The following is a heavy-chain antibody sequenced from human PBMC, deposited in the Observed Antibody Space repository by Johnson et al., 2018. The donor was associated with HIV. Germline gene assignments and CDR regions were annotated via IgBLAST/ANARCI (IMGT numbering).Heavy chain of an antibody. CDR2: ISWNSGTI. D-gene: IGHD4-23*01. CDR1: GFTFDDYA. CDR3: AKDLSPNPRGGAFDI. Sequence: VESGGGLVQPGRSLRLSCAASGFTFDDYAMHWVRQPPGKGLEWVSGISWNSGTIGYADSVKGRFTISRDNAKNSLSLQMNRLGTEDTALYYCAKDLSPNPRGGAFDIWGQGTMVTVSS. V-gene: IGHV3-9*01. J-gene: IGHJ3*02.